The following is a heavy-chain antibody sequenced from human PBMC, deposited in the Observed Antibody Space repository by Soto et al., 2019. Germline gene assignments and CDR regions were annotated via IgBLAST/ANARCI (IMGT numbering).Heavy chain of an antibody. D-gene: IGHD1-1*01. CDR1: GYTFTTYG. V-gene: IGHV1-18*03. Sequence: QVHLVQSGAEVKKPGASVKVSCKGSGYTFTTYGITWVRQAPGQGLEWMGWLGAHNGNTNYAQKLQGRVTVTRDTATSTAYMELRSLGPDDMAVYYCARGRYGDYWGEGALVTVSS. J-gene: IGHJ4*02. CDR3: ARGRYGDY. CDR2: LGAHNGNT.